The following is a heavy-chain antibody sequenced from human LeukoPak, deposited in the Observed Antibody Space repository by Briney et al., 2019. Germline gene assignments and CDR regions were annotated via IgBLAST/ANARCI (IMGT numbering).Heavy chain of an antibody. CDR1: GFALSSHW. V-gene: IGHV3-7*03. Sequence: GGSLRLSCAASGFALSSHWMTWVRQVPGRGPEWVANVNRDGSETCYLDSVKGRFTISKDNAKNSLYLQMNSLRAEDTALYRCARNNGMDVWGQGTTVIVSS. CDR2: VNRDGSET. CDR3: ARNNGMDV. J-gene: IGHJ6*02.